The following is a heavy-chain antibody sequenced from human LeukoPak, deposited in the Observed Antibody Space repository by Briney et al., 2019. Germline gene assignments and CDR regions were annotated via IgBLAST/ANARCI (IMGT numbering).Heavy chain of an antibody. CDR2: TYYKSKWYS. CDR3: ARVSSPWSPRDAFDI. Sequence: SQTLSLTCAISGDSVSSNSATWNWIRQSPSRGLEWLGRTYYKSKWYSDYAVSVKSRITINSDTSKNHFSLQLNPVTPEDTAVYYCARVSSPWSPRDAFDIWGQGTMVTVSS. CDR1: GDSVSSNSAT. J-gene: IGHJ3*02. D-gene: IGHD1-26*01. V-gene: IGHV6-1*01.